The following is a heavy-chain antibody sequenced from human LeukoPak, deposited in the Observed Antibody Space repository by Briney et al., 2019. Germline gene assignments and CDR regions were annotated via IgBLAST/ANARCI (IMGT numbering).Heavy chain of an antibody. D-gene: IGHD7-27*01. V-gene: IGHV1-2*02. CDR3: ARLTGDTWVGAFDI. Sequence: ASVKVSCKASGYTFTGYYMQWVRQAPGQGLEWMGWINPNSGGTNYAQKFQGRVTMTRDTSISTAYMELSRLRSDDTAVYYCARLTGDTWVGAFDIWGQGTMVTVSS. CDR2: INPNSGGT. J-gene: IGHJ3*02. CDR1: GYTFTGYY.